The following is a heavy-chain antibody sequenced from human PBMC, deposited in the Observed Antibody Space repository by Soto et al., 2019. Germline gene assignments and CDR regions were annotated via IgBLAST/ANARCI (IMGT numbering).Heavy chain of an antibody. D-gene: IGHD3-10*01. J-gene: IGHJ5*02. Sequence: QVQLVQSGAEVKKPGSSVKVSCKASGGTFSRYTINWVRQAPGQGLEWMGRIIPIAAIANYTQKFQGRVTITVDKSSTTANRELSRLRTDDTAVYYCARGSTIVRGAPSWFDPWGQGTLVTVSS. CDR3: ARGSTIVRGAPSWFDP. CDR2: IIPIAAIA. CDR1: GGTFSRYT. V-gene: IGHV1-69*02.